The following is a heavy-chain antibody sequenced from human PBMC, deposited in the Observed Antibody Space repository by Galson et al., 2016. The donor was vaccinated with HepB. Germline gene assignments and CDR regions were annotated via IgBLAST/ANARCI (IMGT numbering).Heavy chain of an antibody. Sequence: SLRLSCAASGFTVSSNYMTWVRQAPGKGLEWVSVIYSGGGTYYADSVKGRFTISRDNSKNTVYLQMNSLRAEDTAVYYCARVRRRNYYDSRDRYTTSDSGMDVWGQGTTVTVSS. CDR1: GFTVSSNY. V-gene: IGHV3-53*01. J-gene: IGHJ6*02. CDR2: IYSGGGT. CDR3: ARVRRRNYYDSRDRYTTSDSGMDV. D-gene: IGHD3-22*01.